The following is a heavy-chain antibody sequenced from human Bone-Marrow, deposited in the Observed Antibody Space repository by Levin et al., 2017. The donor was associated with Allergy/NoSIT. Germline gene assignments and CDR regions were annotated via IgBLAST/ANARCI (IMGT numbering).Heavy chain of an antibody. J-gene: IGHJ4*02. CDR2: INPNSGGT. Sequence: ASVKVSCKASGYTFTGYYMHWVRQAPGQGLEWMGWINPNSGGTNYAQKFQGRVTMTRDTSISTAYMELSRLRSDDTAVYYCARDKSGITMVRGDIDYWGQGTLVTVSS. D-gene: IGHD3-10*01. CDR3: ARDKSGITMVRGDIDY. V-gene: IGHV1-2*02. CDR1: GYTFTGYY.